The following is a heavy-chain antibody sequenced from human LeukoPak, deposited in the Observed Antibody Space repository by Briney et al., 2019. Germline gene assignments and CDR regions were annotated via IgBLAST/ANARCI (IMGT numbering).Heavy chain of an antibody. J-gene: IGHJ4*02. Sequence: QPGGSLRLSCAASGFTFSSYWMHWVRQAPGKGLEWVSGISWNSGSIGYADSVKDRFTISRDNAKNSLYLQMNSLRAEDTALYYCAKRGYTYGYFDYWGQGTLVTVSS. CDR2: ISWNSGSI. D-gene: IGHD5-18*01. CDR1: GFTFSSYW. CDR3: AKRGYTYGYFDY. V-gene: IGHV3-9*01.